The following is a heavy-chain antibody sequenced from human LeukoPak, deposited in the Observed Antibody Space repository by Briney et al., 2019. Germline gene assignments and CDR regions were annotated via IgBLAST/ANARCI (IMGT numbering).Heavy chain of an antibody. V-gene: IGHV1-46*03. Sequence: ASVKVSCKASGYTFTSYYMHWVRQAPGQGLEWMGIINPSGGSTSYAQKFQGRVTMTRDTSTSTVYMELSSLRSEDTAVYYCVKVVGGYDDAFDIWGQGTMVTVSS. J-gene: IGHJ3*02. CDR2: INPSGGST. CDR1: GYTFTSYY. CDR3: VKVVGGYDDAFDI. D-gene: IGHD2-15*01.